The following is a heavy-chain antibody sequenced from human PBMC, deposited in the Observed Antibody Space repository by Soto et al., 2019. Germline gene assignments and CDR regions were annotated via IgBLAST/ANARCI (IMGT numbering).Heavy chain of an antibody. Sequence: PGGALRLSCAASGFTFSSYGKRWGRQAPGKGLEWVAVIWYDGSNKYYADSVKGRFTISRDNSKNTLYLQMNSLRAEDTAVYYCATGVTHMGMDVWGQGTTVTVSS. CDR3: ATGVTHMGMDV. CDR1: GFTFSSYG. V-gene: IGHV3-33*01. D-gene: IGHD4-4*01. J-gene: IGHJ6*02. CDR2: IWYDGSNK.